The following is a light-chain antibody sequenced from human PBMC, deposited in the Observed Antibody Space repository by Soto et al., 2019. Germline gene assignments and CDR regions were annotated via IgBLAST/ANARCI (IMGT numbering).Light chain of an antibody. J-gene: IGLJ2*01. CDR2: DVS. V-gene: IGLV2-14*01. CDR3: SSYTSSSTSPHVV. CDR1: SSDVGGYNY. Sequence: QSALTQPASVSGSPGQSITISCTGTSSDVGGYNYVSWYQQHPGKAPKLMIYDVSNRPSGVSNRFSGSKSGNTASLTISGLQAEDEADYCCSSYTSSSTSPHVVFGGGTKLTVL.